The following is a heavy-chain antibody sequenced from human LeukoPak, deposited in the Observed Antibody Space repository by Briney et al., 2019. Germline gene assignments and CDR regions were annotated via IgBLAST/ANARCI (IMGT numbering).Heavy chain of an antibody. J-gene: IGHJ4*02. V-gene: IGHV4-34*01. CDR2: INHSGST. CDR3: ARDLRYYYDSSGYHIYFDY. Sequence: SETLSLTCAVYGGSFSGYYWSWIRQPPGKGLEWIGEINHSGSTNYNPSLKSRVTISVDTSKNQFSLQLNSVTPEDTAVYYCARDLRYYYDSSGYHIYFDYWGQGTLVTVSS. CDR1: GGSFSGYY. D-gene: IGHD3-22*01.